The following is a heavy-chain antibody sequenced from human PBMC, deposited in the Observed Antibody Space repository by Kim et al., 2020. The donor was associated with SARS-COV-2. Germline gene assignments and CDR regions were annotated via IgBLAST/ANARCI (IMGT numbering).Heavy chain of an antibody. D-gene: IGHD3-9*01. J-gene: IGHJ4*02. CDR1: GFTFSSYA. V-gene: IGHV3-23*01. CDR2: ISGSGGST. CDR3: AIGYYDILTGYSSPLDY. Sequence: GGSLRLSCAASGFTFSSYAMSWVRQAPGKGLEWVSAISGSGGSTYYADSVKGRFTISRDNSKNTLYLQMNSLRAEDTAVYYCAIGYYDILTGYSSPLDYWGQGTLVTVSS.